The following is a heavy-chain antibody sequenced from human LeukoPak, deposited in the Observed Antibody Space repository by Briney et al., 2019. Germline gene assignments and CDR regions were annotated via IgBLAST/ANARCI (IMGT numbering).Heavy chain of an antibody. D-gene: IGHD3-10*01. CDR3: ARVGSGKYFDY. CDR2: IYSGGST. V-gene: IGHV3-66*01. Sequence: GGSLRLSCAASGFTVSSNYMSWVRQAPGKGLEWVSVIYSGGSTYYADSVKGRFTISRDNSKNTLYLQMNSLRAEDTAVYYCARVGSGKYFDYWGQGTLVTVSS. CDR1: GFTVSSNY. J-gene: IGHJ4*02.